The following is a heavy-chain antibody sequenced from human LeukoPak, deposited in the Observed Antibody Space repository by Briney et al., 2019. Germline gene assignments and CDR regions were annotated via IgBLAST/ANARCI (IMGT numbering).Heavy chain of an antibody. CDR2: IYSRGST. V-gene: IGHV3-66*03. CDR1: GFTVSNNY. CDR3: ARDYYGP. J-gene: IGHJ5*02. Sequence: GGSLRLSCAASGFTVSNNYMRWVRQAPGKGLEWVSSIYSRGSTSYVASVKGRFTISRDNSKNTLFLQMNSLRVEDTAVYYCARDYYGPWGQGTLVTVSS. D-gene: IGHD3-22*01.